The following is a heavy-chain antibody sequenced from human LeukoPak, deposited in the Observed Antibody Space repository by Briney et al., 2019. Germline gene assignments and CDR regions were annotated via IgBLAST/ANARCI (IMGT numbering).Heavy chain of an antibody. CDR3: ARGRGGYSYGLLFDY. J-gene: IGHJ4*02. Sequence: SETLSLTCAVYGGSFSGYYWSWIRQPPGKGLEWIGEINHSGSTNYNPSLKSRVTISVDTSKNQFSLKLSSVTAADTAVYHCARGRGGYSYGLLFDYWGQGTLVTVSS. V-gene: IGHV4-34*01. D-gene: IGHD5-18*01. CDR2: INHSGST. CDR1: GGSFSGYY.